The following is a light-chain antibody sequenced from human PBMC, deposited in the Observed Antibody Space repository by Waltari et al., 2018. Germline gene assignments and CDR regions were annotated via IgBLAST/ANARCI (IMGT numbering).Light chain of an antibody. V-gene: IGLV2-23*01. CDR3: CSYAGLNIWL. J-gene: IGLJ3*02. CDR2: EGY. Sequence: QPALPQPPPVSGSPGQSIPISSPGLSVAVGSYKFVSWYQQHPGKAPKLMIYEGYKRPSGVSNRFSGSKSGNTASLTISGLQAEDEADYYCCSYAGLNIWLFGGGTKLTVL. CDR1: SVAVGSYKF.